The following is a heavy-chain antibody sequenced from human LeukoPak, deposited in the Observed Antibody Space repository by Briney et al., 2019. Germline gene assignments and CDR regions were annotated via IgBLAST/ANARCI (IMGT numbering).Heavy chain of an antibody. V-gene: IGHV4-59*01. CDR2: IYYSGST. D-gene: IGHD3-10*01. CDR1: GGSISSYY. Sequence: SETLSLTCTVSGGSISSYYWSWIRQPPGKGLEWIGYIYYSGSTNYKPSLKSRVTISVDTSKNQFSLKLNSVTAADTAVYYCERGGYYGSGNDFRFDPWGQGTLVTVSS. J-gene: IGHJ5*02. CDR3: ERGGYYGSGNDFRFDP.